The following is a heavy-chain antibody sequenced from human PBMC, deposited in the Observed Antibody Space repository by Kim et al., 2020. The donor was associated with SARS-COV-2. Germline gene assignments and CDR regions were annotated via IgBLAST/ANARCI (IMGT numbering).Heavy chain of an antibody. J-gene: IGHJ6*02. D-gene: IGHD3-16*01. CDR3: ARDPDLGQIAPPFFYYGMDV. Sequence: GRFTIARDNAKNSLYLQMNSLRAEDTAVYYCARDPDLGQIAPPFFYYGMDVWGQGTTVTVSS. V-gene: IGHV3-48*03.